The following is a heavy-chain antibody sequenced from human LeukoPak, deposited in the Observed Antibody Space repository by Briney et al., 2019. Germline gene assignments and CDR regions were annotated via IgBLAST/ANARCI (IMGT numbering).Heavy chain of an antibody. D-gene: IGHD6-13*01. Sequence: SETLSLTCTVSGGSISSYYWSWIRQPAGKGLEWIGRIYTSGSTSYNPSLKSRVTMSVDTSKNQFSLKLSSVTAADTAVYYCAREGIAAAGGRFDPWGQGTLVTVSS. CDR1: GGSISSYY. J-gene: IGHJ5*02. CDR3: AREGIAAAGGRFDP. CDR2: IYTSGST. V-gene: IGHV4-4*07.